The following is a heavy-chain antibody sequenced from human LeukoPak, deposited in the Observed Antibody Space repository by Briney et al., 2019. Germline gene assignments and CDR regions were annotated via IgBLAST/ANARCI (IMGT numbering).Heavy chain of an antibody. D-gene: IGHD3-10*01. V-gene: IGHV4-59*01. CDR3: ATVAVIRGVTYFDY. CDR2: LFYSGST. Sequence: SETLSLTCTVSGGSISSYYWSWIRQPPGKGLEWLAYLFYSGSTDYNPSLESRVTISVDTSKNQFSLKLRSVTAADTAVYYCATVAVIRGVTYFDYWGQGTLVTVSS. J-gene: IGHJ4*02. CDR1: GGSISSYY.